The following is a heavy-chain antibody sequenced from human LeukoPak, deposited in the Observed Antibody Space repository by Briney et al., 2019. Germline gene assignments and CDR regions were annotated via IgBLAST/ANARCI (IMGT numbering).Heavy chain of an antibody. J-gene: IGHJ5*02. CDR2: INHSGST. D-gene: IGHD6-13*01. V-gene: IGHV4-34*01. Sequence: SETLSLTCAVYGGSFSGYYWSWIRQPPGKGLEWIGEINHSGSTNYNPSLKSRVTISVDTSKNQFSLKLSSVTAADTAVYYCARGLVAAAGTRWFDPWGQGTLVTVSS. CDR3: ARGLVAAAGTRWFDP. CDR1: GGSFSGYY.